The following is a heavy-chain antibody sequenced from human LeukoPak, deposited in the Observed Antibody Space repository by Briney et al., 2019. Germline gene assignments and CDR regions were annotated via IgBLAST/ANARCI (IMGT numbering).Heavy chain of an antibody. CDR2: ISGNGVNT. CDR1: GFTFSTYA. V-gene: IGHV3-23*01. Sequence: GGSLRLSCAASGFTFSTYAMSWVRQAPGKGLAWLSTISGNGVNTYYADSVKGRFTISRDKSKNTLYLQMNSLRAEDTALYYCAKGVYSSSWDGFDIWGQGTTVTVSS. D-gene: IGHD6-13*01. J-gene: IGHJ3*02. CDR3: AKGVYSSSWDGFDI.